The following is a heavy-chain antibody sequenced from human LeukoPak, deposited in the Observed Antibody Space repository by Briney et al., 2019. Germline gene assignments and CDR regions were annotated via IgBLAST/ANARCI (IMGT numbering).Heavy chain of an antibody. CDR2: IIPIFGTA. Sequence: ASVKVSCKASGGTFSSYAISWVQQAPGQGLEWMGRIIPIFGTANYAQKFQGRVTITTDESTSTAYMELSSLRSEDTAVYYSARDPDYYDISARFDPWGQGTLVTVSS. CDR1: GGTFSSYA. V-gene: IGHV1-69*05. CDR3: ARDPDYYDISARFDP. D-gene: IGHD3-22*01. J-gene: IGHJ5*02.